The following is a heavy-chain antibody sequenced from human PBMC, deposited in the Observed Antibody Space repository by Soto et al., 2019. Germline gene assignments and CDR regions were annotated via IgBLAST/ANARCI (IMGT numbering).Heavy chain of an antibody. J-gene: IGHJ6*02. D-gene: IGHD5-18*01. CDR1: GGSFSGYY. CDR2: INHSGST. Sequence: QVQLQQWGAGLLKPSETLSLTCAVYGGSFSGYYWSWIRQPPGKGLEWIGEINHSGSTNYNPSLKSRVTIPVDTSKNQFSLKLSSVTAADTAVYYCALYTAMGQTYYYGMDVWGQGTTVTVSS. CDR3: ALYTAMGQTYYYGMDV. V-gene: IGHV4-34*01.